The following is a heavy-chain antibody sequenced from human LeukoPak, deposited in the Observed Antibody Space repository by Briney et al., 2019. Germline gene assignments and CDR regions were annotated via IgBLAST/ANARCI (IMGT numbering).Heavy chain of an antibody. J-gene: IGHJ4*02. Sequence: AASVKVSCKASGYTFSNYGISWVRQAPGQGLEWMGWISAYNGNTNYAQKLQGRVTMTTDTSTSTAYMELRSLRSDDTAVYYCARVRDRDSSGWYGGYYFDYWGQGTLVTVSS. CDR1: GYTFSNYG. CDR3: ARVRDRDSSGWYGGYYFDY. D-gene: IGHD6-19*01. CDR2: ISAYNGNT. V-gene: IGHV1-18*01.